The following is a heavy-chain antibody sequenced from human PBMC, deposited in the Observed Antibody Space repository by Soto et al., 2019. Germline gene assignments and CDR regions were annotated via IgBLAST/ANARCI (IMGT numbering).Heavy chain of an antibody. J-gene: IGHJ5*02. Sequence: ASVKVSCKASGYTFTSYYMHWVRQAPGQGLEWMGIINPSGGSTSYAQKFQGRVTMTRDTSTSTVYMEPSSLRSEDTAVYYCARDKRESAAASEWFGPWGQVPLVPVRS. CDR1: GYTFTSYY. CDR2: INPSGGST. D-gene: IGHD6-13*01. CDR3: ARDKRESAAASEWFGP. V-gene: IGHV1-46*03.